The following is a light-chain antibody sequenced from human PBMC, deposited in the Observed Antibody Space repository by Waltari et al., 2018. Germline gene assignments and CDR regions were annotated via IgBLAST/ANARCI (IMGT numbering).Light chain of an antibody. CDR1: SSVIGSYNY. CDR2: DVS. V-gene: IGLV2-14*01. Sequence: QSALTQPASVSGFPGQSITISCTGTSSVIGSYNYVTWYQQHPGKAPKIMIYDVSNRPSGVSNRFSGSKSGNTASLTISGLQAEDEADYYCSSYTASTTLIFGGGTKLTVL. J-gene: IGLJ2*01. CDR3: SSYTASTTLI.